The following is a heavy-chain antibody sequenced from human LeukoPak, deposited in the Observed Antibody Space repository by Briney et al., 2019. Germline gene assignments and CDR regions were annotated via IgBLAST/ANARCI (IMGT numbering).Heavy chain of an antibody. CDR2: MNPNSGNT. D-gene: IGHD1-26*01. J-gene: IGHJ6*02. V-gene: IGHV1-8*01. CDR1: GYTFTSYD. CDR3: ASLPNGNYYYYGMDV. Sequence: GASVKVSCKASGYTFTSYDINWVRQATGQGLEWMGWMNPNSGNTGYAQKLQGRVTMTRNTSISTAYMELSSLRSEDTAVYYCASLPNGNYYYYGMDVWGQGTTVTVSS.